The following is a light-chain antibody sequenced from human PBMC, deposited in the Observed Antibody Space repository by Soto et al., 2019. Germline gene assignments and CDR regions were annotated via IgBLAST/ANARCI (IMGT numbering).Light chain of an antibody. V-gene: IGKV3-15*01. CDR1: QSVRSS. CDR2: STS. J-gene: IGKJ3*01. Sequence: EIVMTQSPATLSVSPGERATLSCRASQSVRSSLAWYQRKPGQPPRLLIYSTSTRATGIPVRFSGSGSGTEFTLTISSLQSEDFAVYYCQQYNSWPFTFGPGTKVEIK. CDR3: QQYNSWPFT.